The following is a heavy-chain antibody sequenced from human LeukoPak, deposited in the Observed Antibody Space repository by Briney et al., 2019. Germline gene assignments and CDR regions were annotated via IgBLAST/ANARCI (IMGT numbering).Heavy chain of an antibody. CDR3: ARDQVPAAVRGFDY. CDR1: GFTFSSYA. Sequence: GRSLRLSCAASGFTFSSYAMHWVRQAPGKGLEWVAVISYDGSNKYYADSVKGRFTISRDNSKNTLYLQMNSLRAEDTAVYYCARDQVPAAVRGFDYWGQGTLVTVSS. CDR2: ISYDGSNK. D-gene: IGHD2-2*01. J-gene: IGHJ4*02. V-gene: IGHV3-30-3*01.